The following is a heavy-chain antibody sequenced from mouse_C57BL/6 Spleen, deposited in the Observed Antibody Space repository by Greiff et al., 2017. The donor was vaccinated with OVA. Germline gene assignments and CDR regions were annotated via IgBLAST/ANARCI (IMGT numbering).Heavy chain of an antibody. J-gene: IGHJ3*01. CDR1: GYTFTDYE. D-gene: IGHD2-5*01. Sequence: QVQLQQSGAELVRPGASVTLSCKASGYTFTDYEMHWVKQTPVHGLEWIGAIDPETGGTAYNQKFKGKAILTADKSSSTAYMELRSLTSEDSAVYYCTRYYSNYEAFAYWGQGTLVTVSA. CDR3: TRYYSNYEAFAY. CDR2: IDPETGGT. V-gene: IGHV1-15*01.